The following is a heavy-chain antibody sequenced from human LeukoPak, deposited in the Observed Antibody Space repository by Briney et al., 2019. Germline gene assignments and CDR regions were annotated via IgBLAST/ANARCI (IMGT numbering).Heavy chain of an antibody. D-gene: IGHD3-10*01. CDR2: IHTSGST. J-gene: IGHJ6*03. V-gene: IGHV4-4*07. CDR3: ARDQYYYGSGSLYMDV. CDR1: GGSISSYY. Sequence: KPSETLSLTCTVSGGSISSYYWSWIRQPAGKGLEWIGRIHTSGSTKYNPSLKSRVTMSVDTSKNQFSLKLSSVTAADTAVHYCARDQYYYGSGSLYMDVWGKGTTVTISS.